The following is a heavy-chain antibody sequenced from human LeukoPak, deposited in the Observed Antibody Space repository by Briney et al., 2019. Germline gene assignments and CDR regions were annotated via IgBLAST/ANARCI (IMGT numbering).Heavy chain of an antibody. V-gene: IGHV3-23*01. CDR3: AKGAWYYSGGSCLSVWFDP. J-gene: IGHJ5*02. CDR1: GFTLSSYA. D-gene: IGHD2-15*01. Sequence: GGSLRLSCAPSGFTLSSYAMIWVCHAPEKWLEWVSAIIGRGGSPYYEDYVKGRFPISRDNSKNTLYLQMNSLRAEDTAVYYCAKGAWYYSGGSCLSVWFDPWGKGTLVTVSS. CDR2: IIGRGGSP.